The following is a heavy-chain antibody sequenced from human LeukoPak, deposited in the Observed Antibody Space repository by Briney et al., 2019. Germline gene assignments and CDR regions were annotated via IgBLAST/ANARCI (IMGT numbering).Heavy chain of an antibody. CDR3: ARGRGIVVAKTKYYFDY. V-gene: IGHV1-8*01. CDR1: GYTFTSYD. D-gene: IGHD3-22*01. J-gene: IGHJ4*02. CDR2: MNPNSGNT. Sequence: ASVKVSCKASGYTFTSYDINWVRQATGQGLEWMGWMNPNSGNTGYAQKFQGRVTMTRNTSISTAYVELSSLRSEDTAVYYCARGRGIVVAKTKYYFDYWGQGTLVTVSS.